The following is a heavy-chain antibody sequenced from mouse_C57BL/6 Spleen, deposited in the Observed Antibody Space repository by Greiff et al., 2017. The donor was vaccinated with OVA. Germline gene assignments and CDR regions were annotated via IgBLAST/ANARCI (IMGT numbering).Heavy chain of an antibody. Sequence: EVQLQQSGPELVKPGASVKISCKASGYSFTDYNMNWVKQSNGKRLEWIGVINPNYGTTSYNQKFKGKATLTLYQSSSTAYMQLNSLTSEDSAVYYCARIYYGSSSFAYWGQGTLVTVSA. J-gene: IGHJ3*01. D-gene: IGHD1-1*01. CDR3: ARIYYGSSSFAY. CDR2: INPNYGTT. CDR1: GYSFTDYN. V-gene: IGHV1-39*01.